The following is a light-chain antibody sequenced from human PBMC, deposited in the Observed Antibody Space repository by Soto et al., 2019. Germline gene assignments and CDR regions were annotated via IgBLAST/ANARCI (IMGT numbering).Light chain of an antibody. CDR2: GAF. Sequence: EIVLTPSPATLSLSPGEIATLSFTASPSVTNYLAWYQQKPGQPPRLLIYGAFNRAAGIPARFSGSGSGTDFTLTISSLEPEDSAVYYCQQRNIWPPVTFGQGTRREIK. J-gene: IGKJ5*01. CDR1: PSVTNY. CDR3: QQRNIWPPVT. V-gene: IGKV3-11*01.